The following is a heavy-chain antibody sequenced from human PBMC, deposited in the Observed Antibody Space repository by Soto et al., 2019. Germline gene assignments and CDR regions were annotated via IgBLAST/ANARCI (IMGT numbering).Heavy chain of an antibody. Sequence: EVQLVESGGGLVQPGGSLSLSCAASGFTFSSYWMYWVRQASGKGLVWVSRISTDGSITTYADSVKGRFTISRDNAKNTLYLQMNSLRAEDTAVYYCARGGAHTAMANEYWGQGALVTVSS. CDR1: GFTFSSYW. CDR3: ARGGAHTAMANEY. J-gene: IGHJ4*02. CDR2: ISTDGSIT. D-gene: IGHD5-18*01. V-gene: IGHV3-74*01.